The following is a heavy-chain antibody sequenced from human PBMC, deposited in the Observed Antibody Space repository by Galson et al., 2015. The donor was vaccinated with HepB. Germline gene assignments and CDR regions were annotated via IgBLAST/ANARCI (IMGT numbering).Heavy chain of an antibody. CDR3: ARSVVHGGNLDDYFYSMDV. Sequence: SVKVSCKASGGSFTSYGFSWVRQAPGQGLEWVGVIIPILRTTKTAQEFQDRVTLTADASTSAGYMELSRLRFEDTAVYYCARSVVHGGNLDDYFYSMDVWGQGTTLTVSS. D-gene: IGHD4-23*01. CDR1: GGSFTSYG. V-gene: IGHV1-69*13. J-gene: IGHJ6*03. CDR2: IIPILRTT.